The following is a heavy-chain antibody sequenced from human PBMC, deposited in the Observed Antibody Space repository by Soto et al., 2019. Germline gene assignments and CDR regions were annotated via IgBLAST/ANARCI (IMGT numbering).Heavy chain of an antibody. CDR2: ISGSGGST. J-gene: IGHJ3*02. CDR3: AXSXIXXVVAAXGXFDI. D-gene: IGHD2-15*01. CDR1: GFTFSSYA. Sequence: EVQLLESGGGLVQPGGSLRLSCAASGFTFSSYAMSWVRQAPGKGLEWVSAISGSGGSTYYADSVKGRFXXXRDXSKXXXXXXXXXXXXXXXXXXXXAXSXIXXVVAAXGXFDIWGQGTXVTV. V-gene: IGHV3-23*01.